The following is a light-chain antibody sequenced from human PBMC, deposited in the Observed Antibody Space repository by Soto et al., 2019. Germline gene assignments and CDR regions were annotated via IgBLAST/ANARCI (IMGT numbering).Light chain of an antibody. J-gene: IGKJ1*01. CDR3: QQCDNWLRT. CDR2: GAS. V-gene: IGKV3-15*01. Sequence: EIVMTQSPATLSVSPGERVTLSCRASQSVGSNLVWYQQKPGQAPRLLIYGASTRATSIPARFSGSGSGTEFTLTISSLQSEDFAVYYCQQCDNWLRTFGQGTKVEIK. CDR1: QSVGSN.